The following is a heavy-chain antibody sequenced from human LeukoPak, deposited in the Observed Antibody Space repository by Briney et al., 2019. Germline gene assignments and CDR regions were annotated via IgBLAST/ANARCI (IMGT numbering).Heavy chain of an antibody. J-gene: IGHJ4*02. Sequence: GGSLRLSCAASGFTFSSYAMSWVRQAPGKGLEWVSAISGSGGSTYYADSVKGRFTISRDNSKNTLYLQMNSLRAEDTAVYYYAKDKAAAGRGGFDYWGQGTLVTVSS. V-gene: IGHV3-23*01. CDR2: ISGSGGST. CDR3: AKDKAAAGRGGFDY. CDR1: GFTFSSYA. D-gene: IGHD6-13*01.